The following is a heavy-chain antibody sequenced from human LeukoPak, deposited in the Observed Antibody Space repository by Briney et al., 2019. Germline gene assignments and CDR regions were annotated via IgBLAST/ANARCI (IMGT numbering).Heavy chain of an antibody. CDR1: GGTFSSYA. Sequence: GASVKVSCKASGGTFSSYAISWVRQAPGQGLEWMGWINPNSGGTNYAQKFQGRVTMTRDTSISTAYMELSRLRSDDTAVYYCARDMVMVRGVNWFDPWGQGTLATVSS. CDR2: INPNSGGT. V-gene: IGHV1-2*02. CDR3: ARDMVMVRGVNWFDP. J-gene: IGHJ5*02. D-gene: IGHD3-10*01.